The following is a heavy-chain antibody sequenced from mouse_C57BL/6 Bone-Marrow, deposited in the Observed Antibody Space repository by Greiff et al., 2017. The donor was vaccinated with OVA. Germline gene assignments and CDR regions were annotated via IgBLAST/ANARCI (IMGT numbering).Heavy chain of an antibody. V-gene: IGHV7-3*01. J-gene: IGHJ1*03. Sequence: EVHLVESGGGLVQPGGSLSLSCAASGFTFTDYYMSWVRQPPGKALEWLGFIRNKANGYTTEYSASVKGRFTISRDNSQSILYLQMNALRAEDSATYYCARYEDEYFDVWGTGTTVTVSS. CDR2: IRNKANGYTT. CDR3: ARYEDEYFDV. CDR1: GFTFTDYY.